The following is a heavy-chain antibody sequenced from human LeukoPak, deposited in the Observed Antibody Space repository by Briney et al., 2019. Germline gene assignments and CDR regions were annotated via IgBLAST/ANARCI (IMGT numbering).Heavy chain of an antibody. CDR2: IRYDGIAI. J-gene: IGHJ3*02. D-gene: IGHD3-10*01. V-gene: IGHV3-30*02. Sequence: GGSLRLSCAASGFTFSSFGMNWVRQAPGKGLEWVTFIRYDGIAIQYADSVKGRFTISRDNSKNALYLQMISLRPEDTAVYYCAKEGDYYGSGSYRDGFDIWGQGTRATVSS. CDR3: AKEGDYYGSGSYRDGFDI. CDR1: GFTFSSFG.